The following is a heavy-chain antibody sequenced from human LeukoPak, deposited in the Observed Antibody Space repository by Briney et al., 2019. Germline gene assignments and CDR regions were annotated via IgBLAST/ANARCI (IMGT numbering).Heavy chain of an antibody. CDR3: ARNLMVRKGNRREGHDAFDI. CDR2: MNPNSGNT. D-gene: IGHD4/OR15-4a*01. CDR1: GYTFTSYD. J-gene: IGHJ3*02. V-gene: IGHV1-8*03. Sequence: ASVKVSCKASGYTFTSYDINWVRQATGQGLEWMGWMNPNSGNTGYAQKFQGRVTITRNTSISTAYMELSSLRSEDTAVYYCARNLMVRKGNRREGHDAFDIWGQGTMVTVSS.